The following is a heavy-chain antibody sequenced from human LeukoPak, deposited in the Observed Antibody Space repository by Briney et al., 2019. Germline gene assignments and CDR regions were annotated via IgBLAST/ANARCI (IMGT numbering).Heavy chain of an antibody. CDR1: GYTFTSYA. CDR2: INAGNGNT. V-gene: IGHV1-3*01. CDR3: ARRSPIDY. Sequence: ASVKVSCKASGYTFTSYAMNWVRQAPGQGLEWMGWINAGNGNTKYSQKFQGRVTITRDTSASTAYMELSSLRSEDTAVYYCARRSPIDYWGQGTLVTVSS. J-gene: IGHJ4*02. D-gene: IGHD2-15*01.